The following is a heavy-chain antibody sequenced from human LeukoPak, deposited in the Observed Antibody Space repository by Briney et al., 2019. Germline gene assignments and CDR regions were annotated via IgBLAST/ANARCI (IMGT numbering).Heavy chain of an antibody. D-gene: IGHD6-19*01. V-gene: IGHV3-21*01. J-gene: IGHJ4*02. Sequence: HGGSLRLSCAASGFTFSDYTMNWVRQAPGKGLEWVSSIGSVTTYIYYADSVKGRFTISRDNAKNSLSLQMNSLRAEDTAVYYCARAIAVAGPYYFDYWGQGTLVTVSS. CDR3: ARAIAVAGPYYFDY. CDR1: GFTFSDYT. CDR2: IGSVTTYI.